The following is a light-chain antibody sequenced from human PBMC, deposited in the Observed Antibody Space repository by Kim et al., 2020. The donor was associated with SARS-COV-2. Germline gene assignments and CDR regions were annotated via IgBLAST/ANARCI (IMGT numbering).Light chain of an antibody. CDR2: RDT. V-gene: IGLV3-9*01. CDR1: TIGNKN. Sequence: VDVGQTARITCGGNTIGNKNVHWYQQKPGQAPILVIYRDTNRPSGIPERFSGSNSGNTATLTISRAQAGDESDYYCQVWDSSIGVFGGGTQLTVL. J-gene: IGLJ2*01. CDR3: QVWDSSIGV.